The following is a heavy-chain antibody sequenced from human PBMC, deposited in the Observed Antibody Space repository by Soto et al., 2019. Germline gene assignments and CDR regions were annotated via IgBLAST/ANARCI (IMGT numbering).Heavy chain of an antibody. D-gene: IGHD2-8*01. CDR3: TREWSGNSYYYYMDV. CDR2: IRSKAYGGTT. J-gene: IGHJ6*03. CDR1: GFTFGDYA. Sequence: GGSLRLSCTASGFTFGDYAMSWFRQAPGKGLEWVGFIRSKAYGGTTEYAASVKGRFTISRDDSKSIAYLQMNSLKTEDTAVYYCTREWSGNSYYYYMDVWGKGTTVTVSS. V-gene: IGHV3-49*03.